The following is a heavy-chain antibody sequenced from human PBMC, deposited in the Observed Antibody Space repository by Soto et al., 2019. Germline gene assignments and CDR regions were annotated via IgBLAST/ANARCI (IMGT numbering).Heavy chain of an antibody. Sequence: PGGSLRLSCATSGFTFRTYAMHWVRQAPGKGLEWVAVISYDGSNKYSADSVKGRFTISRDNSKNTLCLQMNSLRAEDTAVYYCARDPAYYDILTGYYSKGLNYWGQGTLVTVSS. CDR1: GFTFRTYA. CDR2: ISYDGSNK. V-gene: IGHV3-30-3*01. J-gene: IGHJ4*02. CDR3: ARDPAYYDILTGYYSKGLNY. D-gene: IGHD3-9*01.